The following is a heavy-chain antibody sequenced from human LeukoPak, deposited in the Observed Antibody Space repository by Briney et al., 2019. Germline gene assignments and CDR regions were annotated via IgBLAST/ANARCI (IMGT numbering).Heavy chain of an antibody. CDR1: RFTFSSYG. J-gene: IGHJ4*02. Sequence: GGSLRLSCAASRFTFSSYGMHWVRQAPGKGLEWVAVISYDGSIKYYADSVKGRFTISRDNSKNTLYLQMNSLRAEDTAVYYCARGHGYSYGPFDYWGQGTLVTVSS. D-gene: IGHD5-18*01. CDR3: ARGHGYSYGPFDY. CDR2: ISYDGSIK. V-gene: IGHV3-30*03.